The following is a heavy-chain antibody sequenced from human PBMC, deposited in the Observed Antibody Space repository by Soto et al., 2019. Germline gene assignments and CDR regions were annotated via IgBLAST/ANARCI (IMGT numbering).Heavy chain of an antibody. CDR1: GFSLSTSGVG. Sequence: QITLKESGPPLVKPTQTLTLTCTFSGFSLSTSGVGVGWIRQPPGKALEWLALIYWNDDKRYSPSLKSRLTITKDTSKNQVVLTMTNMDPVDTATYYCAHSRMYSSSLPFDYWGQGTLVTVSS. J-gene: IGHJ4*02. D-gene: IGHD6-6*01. CDR2: IYWNDDK. CDR3: AHSRMYSSSLPFDY. V-gene: IGHV2-5*01.